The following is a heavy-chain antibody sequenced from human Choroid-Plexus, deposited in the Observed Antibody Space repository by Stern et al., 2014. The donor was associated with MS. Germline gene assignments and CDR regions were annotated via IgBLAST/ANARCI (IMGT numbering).Heavy chain of an antibody. Sequence: QMQLVQSWGGVVQPGRPLRLSCVASGFTFGSCAMHWVRQAPGKGLEWVAGVSYDGSNKYYADSVKGRFTISRDNSQNTLYMQMSSLRPEDTAVYYCAKDRQYLTYFFDHWGQGSLVTVSS. D-gene: IGHD2/OR15-2a*01. CDR2: VSYDGSNK. CDR1: GFTFGSCA. V-gene: IGHV3-30*18. J-gene: IGHJ5*02. CDR3: AKDRQYLTYFFDH.